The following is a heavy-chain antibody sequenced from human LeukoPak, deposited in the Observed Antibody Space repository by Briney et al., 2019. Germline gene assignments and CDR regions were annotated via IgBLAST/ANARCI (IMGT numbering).Heavy chain of an antibody. CDR1: GFTFSSYG. J-gene: IGHJ4*02. Sequence: GGSLRLSCAASGFTFSSYGMHWVRQAPGKGLEWVAVISYDGSNKYYADSVKGRFTISRDNSKNTLYLQMSSLRAEDTAVYYCAKDGPAAGTSVCGYWGQGTLVTVSS. CDR2: ISYDGSNK. V-gene: IGHV3-30*18. CDR3: AKDGPAAGTSVCGY. D-gene: IGHD6-13*01.